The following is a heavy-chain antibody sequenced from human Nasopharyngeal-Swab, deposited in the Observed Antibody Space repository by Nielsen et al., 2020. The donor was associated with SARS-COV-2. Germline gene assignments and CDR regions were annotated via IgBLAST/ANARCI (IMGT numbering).Heavy chain of an antibody. J-gene: IGHJ6*02. CDR3: TREPAARPPAPDYYYYYGMDV. V-gene: IGHV3-48*02. CDR1: GFTFSSYS. Sequence: GESLKISWAASGFTFSSYSMNWVRQAPGKGLEWDSYISSSSSTIYYADSVKGRFTISRDNAKNSLYLQMNSLRDEDTAVYYCTREPAARPPAPDYYYYYGMDVWGQGTTVTVSS. CDR2: ISSSSSTI. D-gene: IGHD6-6*01.